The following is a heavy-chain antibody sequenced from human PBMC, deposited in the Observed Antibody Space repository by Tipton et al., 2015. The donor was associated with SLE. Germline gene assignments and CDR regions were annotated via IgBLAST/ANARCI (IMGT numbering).Heavy chain of an antibody. Sequence: GASISTEGYSWSWIRQPPGKGLEWIGYIFHTGSAYYNPSLRSRLTISLDRSNNQFSLKVNSMTAADTAVYYCARDYYGSGFDAFDIWGQGTMVTVSS. CDR3: ARDYYGSGFDAFDI. CDR1: GASISTEGYS. J-gene: IGHJ3*02. CDR2: IFHTGSA. D-gene: IGHD3-10*01. V-gene: IGHV4-30-2*01.